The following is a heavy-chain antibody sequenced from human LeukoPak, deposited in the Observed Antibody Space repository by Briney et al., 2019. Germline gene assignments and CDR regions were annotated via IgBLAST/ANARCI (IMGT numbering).Heavy chain of an antibody. D-gene: IGHD5-18*01. CDR3: ARDPGYSSPRGDY. CDR1: GYTFTDYF. J-gene: IGHJ4*02. V-gene: IGHV1-2*02. CDR2: INPNSGGT. Sequence: GASVKVSCKASGYTFTDYFTHWVRQGPAQGLKWMGWINPNSGGTHYAQKFQGRVTMTRDTSISTAYMELSRLRSDGTAVYYCARDPGYSSPRGDYWGQGTLVTVSS.